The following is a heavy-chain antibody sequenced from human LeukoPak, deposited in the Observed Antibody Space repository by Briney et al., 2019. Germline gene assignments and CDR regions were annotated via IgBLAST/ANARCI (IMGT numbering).Heavy chain of an antibody. D-gene: IGHD3-10*01. J-gene: IGHJ3*02. CDR3: ARVLHYYGGIGGFDI. V-gene: IGHV4-39*07. CDR2: IHYGGST. Sequence: SETLSLTCTVSGGSIRSSSHYWGCIRQPPGKGLEWIGSIHYGGSTYYNPSLKSRVTISVDTSNNQFSLKLSSVTAADTAVYYCARVLHYYGGIGGFDIWGQGTMVTVSS. CDR1: GGSIRSSSHY.